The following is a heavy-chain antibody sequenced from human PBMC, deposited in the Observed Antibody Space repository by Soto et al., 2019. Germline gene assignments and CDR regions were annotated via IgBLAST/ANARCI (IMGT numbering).Heavy chain of an antibody. Sequence: GGSLRLSCASSGFTLSMSAVHWVRQAPGKGLEWVSYISDSGDRTYYADSVKGRFTISRDRSKNTVSLQMDSLRAEDTAVYYCAKDRGIIVKAGDAFDVWGQGTKVTVSS. CDR3: AKDRGIIVKAGDAFDV. D-gene: IGHD3-16*02. J-gene: IGHJ3*01. CDR2: ISDSGDRT. CDR1: GFTLSMSA. V-gene: IGHV3-23*01.